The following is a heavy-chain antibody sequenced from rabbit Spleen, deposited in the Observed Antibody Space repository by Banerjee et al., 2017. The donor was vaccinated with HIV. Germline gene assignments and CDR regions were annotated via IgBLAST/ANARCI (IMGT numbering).Heavy chain of an antibody. J-gene: IGHJ6*01. Sequence: QSLEESGGGLVKPGASLTLTCKASGFSFNSDYDMCWVRQAPGKGLEWIACIYAGSSGSTYSATWAKGRFTISKTSSTTVTLQMTSLTAADTATYFRARDTGTSFSTYGMDLWGPGTLVTVS. CDR3: ARDTGTSFSTYGMDL. CDR2: IYAGSSGST. V-gene: IGHV1S40*01. D-gene: IGHD8-1*01. CDR1: GFSFNSDYD.